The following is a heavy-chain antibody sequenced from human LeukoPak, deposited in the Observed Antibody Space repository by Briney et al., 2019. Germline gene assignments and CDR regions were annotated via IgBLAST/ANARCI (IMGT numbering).Heavy chain of an antibody. CDR3: AKDHIAVAGTGDY. J-gene: IGHJ4*02. Sequence: SGGSLRLSCAASGFTFSSYWMHWVRQAPGKGLVWVSRINSDGSSTSYADSVKGRFTISRDNAKNTLYLQMNSLRAEDTAVYYCAKDHIAVAGTGDYWGQGTLVTVSS. CDR2: INSDGSST. CDR1: GFTFSSYW. D-gene: IGHD6-19*01. V-gene: IGHV3-74*01.